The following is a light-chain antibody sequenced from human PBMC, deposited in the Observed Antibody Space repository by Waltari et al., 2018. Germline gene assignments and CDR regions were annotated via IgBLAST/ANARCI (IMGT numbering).Light chain of an antibody. Sequence: SYVLTQPPSVSVAPGEAARISCGGDDIGGSSVHWYQQKAGQAPVLVIYYDTDRPSGVSDRFSGSIDSASKTASLTISGLKTEDEADYYCQSYDSNTVIFGGGTKLTVL. CDR3: QSYDSNTVI. V-gene: IGLV3-21*04. CDR2: YDT. J-gene: IGLJ2*01. CDR1: DIGGSS.